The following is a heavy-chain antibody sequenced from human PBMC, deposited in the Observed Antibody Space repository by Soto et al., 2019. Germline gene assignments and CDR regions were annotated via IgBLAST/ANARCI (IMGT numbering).Heavy chain of an antibody. CDR1: GFTFSSYA. J-gene: IGHJ3*02. Sequence: PGGSLRLSCAASGFTFSSYAMSWVRQAPGKGLEWVSAISGSGGSTYYADSVKGRFTISRDNSKNTLYLQMNSLRAEDTAVYYCAKEYRSGYHVTWVGIGAFDIWGQGTMVTVSS. V-gene: IGHV3-23*01. CDR3: AKEYRSGYHVTWVGIGAFDI. CDR2: ISGSGGST. D-gene: IGHD3-22*01.